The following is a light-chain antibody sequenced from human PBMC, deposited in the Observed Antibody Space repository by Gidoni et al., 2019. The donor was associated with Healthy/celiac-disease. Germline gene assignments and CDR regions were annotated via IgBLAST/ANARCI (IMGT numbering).Light chain of an antibody. J-gene: IGKJ4*01. V-gene: IGKV1-33*01. CDR2: DAS. CDR3: QQYDNLPPSLT. Sequence: IQLTQSPSSLSASVGDRVTITCQASQDISNYLNWYQQKPGKPPKLLIYDASNLETGVPSRFSGSGSGTDFTFTISSLQPEDIATYYCQQYDNLPPSLTFGGGTKVEIK. CDR1: QDISNY.